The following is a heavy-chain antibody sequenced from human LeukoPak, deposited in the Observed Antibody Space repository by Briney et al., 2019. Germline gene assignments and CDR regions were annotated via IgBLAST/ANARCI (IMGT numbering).Heavy chain of an antibody. CDR3: ARDQDYYDSSGYDY. CDR1: GYTFTSYG. J-gene: IGHJ4*02. CDR2: ISAYNGNT. D-gene: IGHD3-22*01. Sequence: ASVKVSCKASGYTFTSYGISWVRQAPGQGLEWMGWISAYNGNTNYAQKFQGRVTMTTDTSTSTAYMELGSLRSDDTAVYYRARDQDYYDSSGYDYWGQGTLVTVSS. V-gene: IGHV1-18*01.